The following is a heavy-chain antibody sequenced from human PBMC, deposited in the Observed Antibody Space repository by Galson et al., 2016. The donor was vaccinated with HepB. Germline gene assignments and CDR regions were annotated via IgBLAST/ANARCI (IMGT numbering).Heavy chain of an antibody. CDR3: ARDMAGYNWIDF. V-gene: IGHV3-21*01. CDR2: ISRTSSYI. J-gene: IGHJ4*02. Sequence: SLRLSCAASGFNFNTYDMNWVRQAPGKGLEWVSYISRTSSYIHYADSVRGRFTISRDNAKNSLFLQLNSLRAADTAIYYCARDMAGYNWIDFWGLGTLVTVSS. D-gene: IGHD5-24*01. CDR1: GFNFNTYD.